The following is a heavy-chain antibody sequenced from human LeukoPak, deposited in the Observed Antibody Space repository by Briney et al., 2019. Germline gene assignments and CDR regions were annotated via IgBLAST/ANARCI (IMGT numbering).Heavy chain of an antibody. CDR1: GFTFSAYA. D-gene: IGHD3-16*01. CDR2: MNQDGSAK. CDR3: ATYTHWVAGDV. Sequence: GGSLRLSCAASGFTFSAYAISWVRQAPGKGLEWVANMNQDGSAKGYVDSVKGRFTISRDNARNSLYLQMSSLRPEDTAVYYCATYTHWVAGDVWGQGTTLTVPS. V-gene: IGHV3-7*01. J-gene: IGHJ6*02.